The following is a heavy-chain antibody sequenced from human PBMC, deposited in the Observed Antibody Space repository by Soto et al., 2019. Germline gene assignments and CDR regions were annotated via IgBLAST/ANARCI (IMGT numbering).Heavy chain of an antibody. V-gene: IGHV1-24*01. J-gene: IGHJ3*02. CDR3: ATSPPGDLIPNAFDI. Sequence: ASVKVSCKVSGYTLTELSMHWVRQAPGKGLEWMGGFDPEDGETIYAQKFQGRVTMTEDKSTDTAYMELSSLRSEDTAVYYCATSPPGDLIPNAFDIWGQGTMVTVSS. CDR1: GYTLTELS. D-gene: IGHD4-17*01. CDR2: FDPEDGET.